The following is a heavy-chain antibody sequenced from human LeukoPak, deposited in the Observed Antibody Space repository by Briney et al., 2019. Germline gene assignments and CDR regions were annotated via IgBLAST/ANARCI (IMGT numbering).Heavy chain of an antibody. CDR2: FDPEDGET. CDR3: ASLSNVDIVLGRFDP. CDR1: GYTLTELS. V-gene: IGHV1-24*01. D-gene: IGHD5-12*01. Sequence: ASVKVSCKVSGYTLTELSMHWVRQAPGKGLEWMGGFDPEDGETIYAQKFQGRVTMTEDTSTDTAYMELSSLRSEDTAVYYCASLSNVDIVLGRFDPWGQGTLVTVSS. J-gene: IGHJ5*02.